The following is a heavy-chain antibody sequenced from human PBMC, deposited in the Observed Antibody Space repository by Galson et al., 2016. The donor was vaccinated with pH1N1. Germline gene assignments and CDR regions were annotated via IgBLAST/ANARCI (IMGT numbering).Heavy chain of an antibody. J-gene: IGHJ3*02. D-gene: IGHD1-14*01. V-gene: IGHV3-30*03. CDR1: GFIFSSYG. CDR3: ARAPPTYNNRGWSFDI. Sequence: SLRLSCAASGFIFSSYGMHCVRQAPGKGLEWVAFISYDGTNKYYADSLKGRFTISRDNSKNTLYLQMNSLKAEDTAVFYCARAPPTYNNRGWSFDIWGQGTMVTVSS. CDR2: ISYDGTNK.